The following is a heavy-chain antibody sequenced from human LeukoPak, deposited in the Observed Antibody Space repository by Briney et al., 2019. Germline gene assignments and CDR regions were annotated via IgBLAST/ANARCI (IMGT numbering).Heavy chain of an antibody. V-gene: IGHV4-4*02. CDR3: ATYFYGEYGSYYFDY. D-gene: IGHD4-17*01. Sequence: SGTLSLTCAVSGAFITNSHWWSWARQPPGKGLEWIGEIYHSGTTNYNPSLKSRVTMSVDKSKNQFSLKLSSVTAADMAVYYCATYFYGEYGSYYFDYWGQGTLVTVSS. J-gene: IGHJ4*02. CDR2: IYHSGTT. CDR1: GAFITNSHW.